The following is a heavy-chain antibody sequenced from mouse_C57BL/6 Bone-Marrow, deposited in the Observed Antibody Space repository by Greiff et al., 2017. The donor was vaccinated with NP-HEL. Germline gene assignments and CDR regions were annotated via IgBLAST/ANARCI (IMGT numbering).Heavy chain of an antibody. CDR2: IRNTANGYTT. CDR3: ASLTGTVGY. Sequence: EVKLVESGGGLVQPGGSLSLSCAASGFTFPDYYMSWVRQPPGKALEWFGIIRNTANGYTTEYSASVKGRFTISRDNSQSILYLQMNALGAEDSATYYCASLTGTVGYWGQGTTLTVSS. CDR1: GFTFPDYY. V-gene: IGHV7-3*01. D-gene: IGHD4-1*01. J-gene: IGHJ2*01.